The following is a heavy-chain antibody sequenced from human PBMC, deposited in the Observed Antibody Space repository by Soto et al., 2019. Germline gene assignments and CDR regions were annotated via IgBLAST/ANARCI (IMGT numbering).Heavy chain of an antibody. CDR1: GFTFSSYA. J-gene: IGHJ4*02. CDR2: IGGSGGT. D-gene: IGHD2-15*01. CDR3: AKGQGWSYYYDS. Sequence: EVQLLESGGGLVHPGGSLSLSCAASGFTFSSYAMSWVRLAPGKGLEWFSSIGGSGGTYYADSVKGRFTISRDNSKNMLYLHLNSLRAEDTAMYYCAKGQGWSYYYDSWGQGTLVTVSS. V-gene: IGHV3-23*01.